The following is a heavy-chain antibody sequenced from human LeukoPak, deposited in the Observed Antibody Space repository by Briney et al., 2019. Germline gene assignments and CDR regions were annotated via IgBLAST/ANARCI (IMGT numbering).Heavy chain of an antibody. CDR3: ARRPPTVVTLSRDALHI. J-gene: IGHJ3*02. CDR2: IYPADSDT. D-gene: IGHD4-23*01. CDR1: GYTFSNYW. Sequence: GECLKISCKGSGYTFSNYWIGWVRQMRGKGLEWMGIIYPADSDTTYSPSFRGQVTISADKSINTAYLQWSSLKASDTAMYYCARRPPTVVTLSRDALHIWGQGTMVTVSS. V-gene: IGHV5-51*01.